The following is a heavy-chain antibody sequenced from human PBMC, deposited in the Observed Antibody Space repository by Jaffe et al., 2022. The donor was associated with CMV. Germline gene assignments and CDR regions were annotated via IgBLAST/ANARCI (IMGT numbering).Heavy chain of an antibody. Sequence: QVQLVQSGAEVKKPGASVKVSCKASGYTFTSYDINWVRQATGQGLEWMGWMNPNSGNTGYAQKFQGRVTMTRNTSISTAYMELSSLRSEDTAVYYCAREETGDPLGGGAFDIWGQGTMVTVSS. V-gene: IGHV1-8*01. D-gene: IGHD7-27*01. CDR3: AREETGDPLGGGAFDI. CDR1: GYTFTSYD. J-gene: IGHJ3*02. CDR2: MNPNSGNT.